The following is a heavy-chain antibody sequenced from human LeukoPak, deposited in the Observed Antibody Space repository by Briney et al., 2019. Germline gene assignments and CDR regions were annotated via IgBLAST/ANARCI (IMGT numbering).Heavy chain of an antibody. CDR2: ISGSGGST. CDR3: AKDTAMVDWTIDY. CDR1: GFTFSSYA. J-gene: IGHJ4*02. Sequence: PGGSLRLSCAASGFTFSSYAMSWARQAPGKGLEWVSAISGSGGSTYYADSVKGRFTISRDNSKNTLYLQMNSLRAEDTAVYYCAKDTAMVDWTIDYWGQGTLVTVSS. V-gene: IGHV3-23*01. D-gene: IGHD5-18*01.